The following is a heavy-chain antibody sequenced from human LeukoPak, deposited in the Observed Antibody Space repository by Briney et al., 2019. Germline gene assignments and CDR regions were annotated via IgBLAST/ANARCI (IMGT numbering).Heavy chain of an antibody. Sequence: GGSLRLSCAASGLSFSNYGMHWVRQAPGKGLEWVAFIRFDGNIKYYADSVKGRFTISRDNSKNTLFLQMNSLRAEDTAVYYCAKAINIVATTDAFDIWGQGTMVTVSS. CDR2: IRFDGNIK. D-gene: IGHD5-12*01. V-gene: IGHV3-30*02. CDR1: GLSFSNYG. CDR3: AKAINIVATTDAFDI. J-gene: IGHJ3*02.